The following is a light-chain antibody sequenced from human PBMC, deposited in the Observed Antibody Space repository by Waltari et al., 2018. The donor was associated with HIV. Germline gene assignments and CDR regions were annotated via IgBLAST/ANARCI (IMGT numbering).Light chain of an antibody. Sequence: QSVLTQPPSASGTPGQRVTISCSGSTSNIGTYPGTWYQQVPGTAPKLLIYTHTQRPSGVPDRFSGSKSGTSASLAISGLQSEDEANYYCATWDDNLNGWVFGGGTKLTVL. CDR1: TSNIGTYP. J-gene: IGLJ3*02. CDR2: THT. CDR3: ATWDDNLNGWV. V-gene: IGLV1-44*01.